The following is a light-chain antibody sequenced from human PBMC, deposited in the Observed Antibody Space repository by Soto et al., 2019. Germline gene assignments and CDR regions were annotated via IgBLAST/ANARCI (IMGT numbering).Light chain of an antibody. V-gene: IGKV1-5*01. CDR3: QQYSNSSPWT. Sequence: DIQMTQSPSTLSASVGDRVTITCRASQSIKNLLAWYQQKPGKAPNLLIYDASSLENGVPSRFSGSGSGTEFTLTIRSLQPDDFATYYCQQYSNSSPWTFGQGTKVEIK. CDR1: QSIKNL. CDR2: DAS. J-gene: IGKJ1*01.